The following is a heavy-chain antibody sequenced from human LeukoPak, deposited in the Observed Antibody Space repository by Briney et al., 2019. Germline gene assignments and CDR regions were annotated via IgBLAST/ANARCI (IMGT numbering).Heavy chain of an antibody. V-gene: IGHV4-34*01. Sequence: SETLSLTCAVYGGSFSGYYWSWIRQPPGKGLEWIGEINHSGSTNYNPSLKSRVTISVDTSKNQFSLKLSSVTAADTAVYYCARGYSSSSEPFDYWGQGTLVTVSS. D-gene: IGHD6-6*01. CDR3: ARGYSSSSEPFDY. J-gene: IGHJ4*02. CDR2: INHSGST. CDR1: GGSFSGYY.